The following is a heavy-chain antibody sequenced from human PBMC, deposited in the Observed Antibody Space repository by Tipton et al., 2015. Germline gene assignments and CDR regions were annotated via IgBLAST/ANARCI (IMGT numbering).Heavy chain of an antibody. CDR3: AREATCGDNFDS. CDR1: GGSISTSNW. D-gene: IGHD4-17*01. V-gene: IGHV4-4*02. J-gene: IGHJ4*02. CDR2: IFHSGSA. Sequence: TLSLTCAVSGGSISTSNWWSWVRQPPGKGLEWIGEIFHSGSANYNPSLKSRVTISIDKSKIHFSLKLNSVTAADTAVYYCAREATCGDNFDSWGQGTLVTVSS.